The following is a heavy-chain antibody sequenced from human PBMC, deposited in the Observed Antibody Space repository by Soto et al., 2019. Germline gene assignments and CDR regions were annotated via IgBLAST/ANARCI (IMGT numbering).Heavy chain of an antibody. D-gene: IGHD3-10*01. J-gene: IGHJ6*03. CDR1: GFTFDDYA. V-gene: IGHV3-9*01. CDR2: ISWNSGSI. Sequence: GGSLRLSCAASGFTFDDYAMHWVRQAPGKGLEWVSHISWNSGSIAYADAVKGRFTISRDNAKNSLYLQMNSLRTEDTALYHCVKERAGSGSYNPMDVWGKGTTVTVSS. CDR3: VKERAGSGSYNPMDV.